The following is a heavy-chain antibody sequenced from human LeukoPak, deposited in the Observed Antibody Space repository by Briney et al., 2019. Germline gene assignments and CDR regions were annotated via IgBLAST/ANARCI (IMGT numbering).Heavy chain of an antibody. V-gene: IGHV1-2*02. CDR3: ARAGYYGSGSFTLYYYYYMDV. J-gene: IGHJ6*03. D-gene: IGHD3-10*01. Sequence: ASVKVSCKASGYTFTGYYMHWVRQAPGQGLEWMGWINPNGGGTNYAQKFQGRVTMTRDTSISTAYMELSRLRSDDTAVYYCARAGYYGSGSFTLYYYYYMDVWGKGTTVTISS. CDR1: GYTFTGYY. CDR2: INPNGGGT.